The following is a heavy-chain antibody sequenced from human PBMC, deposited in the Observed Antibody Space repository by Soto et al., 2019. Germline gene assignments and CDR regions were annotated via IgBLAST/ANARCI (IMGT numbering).Heavy chain of an antibody. V-gene: IGHV4-39*01. J-gene: IGHJ5*02. CDR2: IYYSGST. Sequence: SSETLSLTCTVSGGSISSSSYYWGWIRQPPGKGLEWIGSIYYSGSTYYNPSLKSRVTISVDTSKNQFSLKLSSVTAADTAVYYCASQHYYGSGSYFPEYDYNWFDPWGQGTLVTVSS. CDR3: ASQHYYGSGSYFPEYDYNWFDP. D-gene: IGHD3-10*01. CDR1: GGSISSSSYY.